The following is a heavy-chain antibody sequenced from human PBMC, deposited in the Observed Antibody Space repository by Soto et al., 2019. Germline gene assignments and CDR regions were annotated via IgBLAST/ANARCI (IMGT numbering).Heavy chain of an antibody. CDR1: GFTFSSYS. CDR3: ARDQYGDYSIDY. V-gene: IGHV3-21*01. D-gene: IGHD4-17*01. Sequence: EVQLVESGGGLVKPGGSLRLSCAASGFTFSSYSMNWVRQAPGKGLEWVSSIRSNIDYIYYADSMKGRFTISRDNAKNSLYLQMNSLRAEDTAVYFCARDQYGDYSIDYWGQGTLVTVSS. J-gene: IGHJ4*02. CDR2: IRSNIDYI.